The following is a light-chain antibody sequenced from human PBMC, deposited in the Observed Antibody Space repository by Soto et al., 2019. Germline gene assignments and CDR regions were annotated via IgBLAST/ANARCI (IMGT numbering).Light chain of an antibody. V-gene: IGLV9-49*01. CDR1: SAYSNYK. Sequence: QLVLTQPPSASASLGASVTLTCTLSSAYSNYKVDWYQQRPGEGPRFVMRVGTGGIVGSKGEGIPDRFSVLGSGLNRYLTIKNIREEDESDYHCGADHDSGSNHVFGGGTKLTVL. CDR3: GADHDSGSNHV. CDR2: VGTGGIVG. J-gene: IGLJ2*01.